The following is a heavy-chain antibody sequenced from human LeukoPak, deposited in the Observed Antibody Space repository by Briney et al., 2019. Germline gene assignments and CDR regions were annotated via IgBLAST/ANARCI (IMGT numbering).Heavy chain of an antibody. Sequence: PSETLSLTCTVSGGSISSYYWSWVRQAPGKGLEWVSAISGSGGSTYYADSVKGRFTISRDNSKNTLYLQMNSLRAEDTAVYYCAKDRGYQLLYNWFDPWGQGTLVTVSS. D-gene: IGHD2-2*01. J-gene: IGHJ5*02. V-gene: IGHV3-23*01. CDR2: ISGSGGST. CDR1: GGSISSYY. CDR3: AKDRGYQLLYNWFDP.